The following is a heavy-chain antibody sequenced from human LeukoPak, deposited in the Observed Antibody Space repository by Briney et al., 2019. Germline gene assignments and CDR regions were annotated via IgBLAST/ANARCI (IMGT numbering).Heavy chain of an antibody. V-gene: IGHV4-34*01. J-gene: IGHJ4*02. CDR1: GVPFSNYY. Sequence: SETLSLACTVSGVPFSNYYWSWVRQSPRQGLEWIGEINHSGYTNYNPSLKSRVTMSIDTSKNQFSLKLTSVTAADAGVYYCTRAVAGHPDWGQGTLVTVSS. D-gene: IGHD6-19*01. CDR3: TRAVAGHPD. CDR2: INHSGYT.